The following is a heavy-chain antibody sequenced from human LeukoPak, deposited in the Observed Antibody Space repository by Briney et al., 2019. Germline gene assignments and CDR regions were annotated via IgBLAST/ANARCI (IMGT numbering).Heavy chain of an antibody. V-gene: IGHV3-74*01. D-gene: IGHD2-15*01. CDR3: ARDGISCSGGHCYFAS. Sequence: GGSLRLSCATSGFIFGNYWMHWVRHAPGKGLVWVSCINNDGSSTTYADSVKGRFTISRDNARNTLYLQMNSLRAEDTAVYYCARDGISCSGGHCYFASWGQGTLVTVSS. J-gene: IGHJ4*02. CDR1: GFIFGNYW. CDR2: INNDGSST.